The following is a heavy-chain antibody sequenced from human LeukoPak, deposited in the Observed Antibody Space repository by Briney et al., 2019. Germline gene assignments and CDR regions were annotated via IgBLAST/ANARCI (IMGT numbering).Heavy chain of an antibody. D-gene: IGHD6-19*01. J-gene: IGHJ4*02. CDR3: ARGNIAVAAVDY. CDR1: GGSFSGYY. CDR2: INHSGST. V-gene: IGHV4-34*01. Sequence: SETLSLTCAVYGGSFSGYYWSWIRQPPGKGLEWIGEINHSGSTNYNPSLKSRVTISVDTSKNQFSLKLSSVTAADTAVYYCARGNIAVAAVDYWGQGTLVTVSS.